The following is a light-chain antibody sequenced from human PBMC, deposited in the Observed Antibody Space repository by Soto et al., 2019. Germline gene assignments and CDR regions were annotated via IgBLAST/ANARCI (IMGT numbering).Light chain of an antibody. CDR1: QNINTY. Sequence: DIQMTQSPSSLSASVGDRVIITCRASQNINTYLNWYQQKPGKAPKLLIFEASSLQRGVPSRFSGSGSRTDFTLTISSLQPEDFATYYCQQSSTAPFTFGTGTKVDIK. CDR3: QQSSTAPFT. J-gene: IGKJ3*01. V-gene: IGKV1-39*01. CDR2: EAS.